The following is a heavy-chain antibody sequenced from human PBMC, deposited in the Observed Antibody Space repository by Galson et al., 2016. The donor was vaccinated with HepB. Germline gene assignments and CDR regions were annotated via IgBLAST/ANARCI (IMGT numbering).Heavy chain of an antibody. CDR2: ITDSGGRT. J-gene: IGHJ4*02. D-gene: IGHD3-10*01. V-gene: IGHV3-23*01. CDR1: GFTFNTSA. Sequence: SLRLSCAASGFTFNTSAMSWVRQAPGKGLEWVSVITDSGGRTDYADSVKGRFTVARDNSKNTLFLQMTSLRADDTAVYYCAKMGGSGRSYLRFFDYWGQGTLFTVSA. CDR3: AKMGGSGRSYLRFFDY.